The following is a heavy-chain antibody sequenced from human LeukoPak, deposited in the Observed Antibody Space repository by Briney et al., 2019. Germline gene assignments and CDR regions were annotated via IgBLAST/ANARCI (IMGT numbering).Heavy chain of an antibody. J-gene: IGHJ3*02. D-gene: IGHD3-3*02. CDR2: ISWNSGSI. CDR3: AKDIASPISNAFDI. V-gene: IGHV3-9*01. Sequence: PGRSLRLSCAASGFTFDDYAMHWVRQAPGKGLEWVSGISWNSGSIGYADSVKGRFTISRDNAKNSLYLQMNSLRAEDTALYYCAKDIASPISNAFDIWGQGTMVTVSS. CDR1: GFTFDDYA.